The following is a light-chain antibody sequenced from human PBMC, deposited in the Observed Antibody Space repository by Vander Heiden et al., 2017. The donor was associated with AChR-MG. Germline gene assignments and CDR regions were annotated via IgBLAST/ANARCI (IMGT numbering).Light chain of an antibody. Sequence: EIVLTQSPATLSLSPGERATLACGASQSVSSSYLAWYQQKPGLAPRLLIYDGSSRATGIPDRFSGSGSGTDFTLTISRLEPEDFAVYYCQQDGSSPLTFGGGTKAEIK. J-gene: IGKJ4*01. CDR1: QSVSSSY. CDR3: QQDGSSPLT. CDR2: DGS. V-gene: IGKV3D-20*01.